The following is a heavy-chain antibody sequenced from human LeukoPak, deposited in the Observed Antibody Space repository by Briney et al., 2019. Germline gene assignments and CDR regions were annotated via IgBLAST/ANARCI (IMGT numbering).Heavy chain of an antibody. J-gene: IGHJ4*02. D-gene: IGHD3-10*01. V-gene: IGHV3-23*01. Sequence: GGSLRLSCAASGFTFSSYAMSWVRQAPGKGLEWVSAISGSGGSTFYADSVKGRFTISRDNSKNTLFLQMNSLRVEDTAVYYCAKGATLLWFGELDYFDYWGQGTLVTVSS. CDR2: ISGSGGST. CDR3: AKGATLLWFGELDYFDY. CDR1: GFTFSSYA.